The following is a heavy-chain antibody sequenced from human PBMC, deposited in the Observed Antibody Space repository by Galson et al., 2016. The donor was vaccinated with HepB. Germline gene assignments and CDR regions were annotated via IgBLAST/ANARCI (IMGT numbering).Heavy chain of an antibody. D-gene: IGHD2-2*01. CDR2: IKPDGSET. J-gene: IGHJ6*02. Sequence: SLRLSCAASRFTFSSYCMSWVRQAPGKGLEWVAGIKPDGSETYYVDSVKGRFTISRDNAKKSLDLQMNSLRAEDTAVYYCARDDAGSSPRHYYYGVDVWGHGTTVTVSS. V-gene: IGHV3-7*01. CDR3: ARDDAGSSPRHYYYGVDV. CDR1: RFTFSSYC.